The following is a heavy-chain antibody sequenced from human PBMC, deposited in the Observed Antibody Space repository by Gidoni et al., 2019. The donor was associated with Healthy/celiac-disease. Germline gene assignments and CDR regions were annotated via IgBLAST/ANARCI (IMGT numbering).Heavy chain of an antibody. J-gene: IGHJ6*02. D-gene: IGHD2-2*01. V-gene: IGHV3-48*02. CDR1: GFTFSSYS. Sequence: EVQLVESGGGLVQPGGSLRLSCATSGFTFSSYSMNWVRQAPGKGLVWVSYINSSSSTIYYADSVKGRFTISRDNAKNSLYLQMNSLRDEATAVYYCARDLVVVVPAATYYYGMDVWGQGTTVTVSS. CDR3: ARDLVVVVPAATYYYGMDV. CDR2: INSSSSTI.